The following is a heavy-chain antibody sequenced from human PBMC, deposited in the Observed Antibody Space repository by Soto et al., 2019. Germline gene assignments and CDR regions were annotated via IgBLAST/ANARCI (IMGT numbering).Heavy chain of an antibody. CDR2: INHSGST. D-gene: IGHD2-2*01. Sequence: QVQLQQWGAGLLKPSETLSLTCAVYGGSFSGYYWSWIRQPPGKGLEWIGEINHSGSTNYNPSLKSRVPLPVDTSKNQFALKLSSVTAADTAVYYCARRIVVVPAAKSTPFDYWGQGTLVTVSS. CDR3: ARRIVVVPAAKSTPFDY. V-gene: IGHV4-34*01. CDR1: GGSFSGYY. J-gene: IGHJ4*02.